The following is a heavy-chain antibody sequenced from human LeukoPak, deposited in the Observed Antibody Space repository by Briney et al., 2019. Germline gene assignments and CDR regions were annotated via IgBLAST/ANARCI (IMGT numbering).Heavy chain of an antibody. Sequence: GGSLRLSCAASGFTVSSDYMTWVRQPPGKGLEWLSSIDVAGNTIYAHYVRGRFTISRDNSKNTLYLQMNSLRVDDTAVYFCARDASGSRPNSWGPGTLVTVTS. CDR1: GFTVSSDY. J-gene: IGHJ4*02. D-gene: IGHD3-10*01. V-gene: IGHV3-53*01. CDR3: ARDASGSRPNS. CDR2: IDVAGNT.